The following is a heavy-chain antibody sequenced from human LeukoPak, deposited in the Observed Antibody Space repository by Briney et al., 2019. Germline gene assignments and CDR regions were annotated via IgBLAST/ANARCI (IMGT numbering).Heavy chain of an antibody. V-gene: IGHV3-30*18. D-gene: IGHD2-2*02. CDR1: GFTFSSYG. Sequence: GGSLRLSCAASGFTFSSYGMHWVRQAPGKGLEWVAVISYDGSNKYYADSVKGRFTISSDNAKNSLYLQMNSLRAEDTAVYYCAKMARSFTLYSAPDFWGQGTLVTVSS. CDR3: AKMARSFTLYSAPDF. CDR2: ISYDGSNK. J-gene: IGHJ4*02.